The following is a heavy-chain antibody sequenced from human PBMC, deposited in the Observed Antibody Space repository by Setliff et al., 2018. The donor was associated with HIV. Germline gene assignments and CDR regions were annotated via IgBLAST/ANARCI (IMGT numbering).Heavy chain of an antibody. V-gene: IGHV1-69*13. Sequence: SVKVSCKASGGSFRNNALNWVRQAPGQGLEWMGGTIPVAGAANVAQRFQGRVVLRADESTNIAYLELRGLTFEDTGVYFCARDSLRGYNYDFFDTWGQGTLVTVSS. D-gene: IGHD5-18*01. CDR3: ARDSLRGYNYDFFDT. CDR1: GGSFRNNA. J-gene: IGHJ4*02. CDR2: TIPVAGAA.